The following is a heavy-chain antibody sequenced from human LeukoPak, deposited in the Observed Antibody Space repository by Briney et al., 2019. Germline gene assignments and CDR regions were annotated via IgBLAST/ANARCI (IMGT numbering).Heavy chain of an antibody. V-gene: IGHV4-34*01. Sequence: SETLSLTCAVNGGSFSGYYWSWIRQPPGKGLEWIGEINHSGSTNYNPSLKSRVTISVDTSKNQFSLKLSSVTAADTAVYYCARSRYCSGGSCYGTNWFDPWGQGTLVTVSS. CDR2: INHSGST. D-gene: IGHD2-15*01. J-gene: IGHJ5*02. CDR1: GGSFSGYY. CDR3: ARSRYCSGGSCYGTNWFDP.